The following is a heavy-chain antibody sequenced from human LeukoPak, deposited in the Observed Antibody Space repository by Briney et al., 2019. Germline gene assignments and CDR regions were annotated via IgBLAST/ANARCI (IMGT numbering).Heavy chain of an antibody. V-gene: IGHV3-48*03. CDR3: ARESYDILTGYYDTPFDY. Sequence: PGGSLRLSCAASGFTFSSYEMNWVRQAPGKGLGWVSYISSSGSTIYYADSVKGRFTISRDNAKNSLYLQMNSLRAEDTAVYYCARESYDILTGYYDTPFDYWGQGTLVTVSS. CDR2: ISSSGSTI. J-gene: IGHJ4*02. CDR1: GFTFSSYE. D-gene: IGHD3-9*01.